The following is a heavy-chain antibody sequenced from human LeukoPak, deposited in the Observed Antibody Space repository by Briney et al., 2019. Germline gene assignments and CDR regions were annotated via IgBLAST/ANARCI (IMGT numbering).Heavy chain of an antibody. V-gene: IGHV1-2*02. J-gene: IGHJ4*02. CDR1: GYTFTVYY. D-gene: IGHD6-19*01. Sequence: ASVTVSCKASGYTFTVYYMHWVRQAPGQGLEWMGWINPNSGGAHYAQKFQGRVSMTRDTSISTIYMELSRLTSDDTAVYYCARQASDGWYYDYWGRGTPVTVSS. CDR3: ARQASDGWYYDY. CDR2: INPNSGGA.